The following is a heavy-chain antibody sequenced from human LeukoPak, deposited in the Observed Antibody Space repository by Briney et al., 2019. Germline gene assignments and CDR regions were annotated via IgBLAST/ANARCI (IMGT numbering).Heavy chain of an antibody. CDR3: AKGGSTNFYYGDV. D-gene: IGHD2/OR15-2a*01. CDR1: GGSIRGSY. J-gene: IGHJ6*02. V-gene: IGHV4-59*01. Sequence: SETLCLTCTVSGGSIRGSYWSWIRQPPGKGLEWIGYIYYSGSTNYNPSLKSRVTISVDTSKNQFSLKLSSVTAADTAVYYCAKGGSTNFYYGDVWGQGTTVTVSS. CDR2: IYYSGST.